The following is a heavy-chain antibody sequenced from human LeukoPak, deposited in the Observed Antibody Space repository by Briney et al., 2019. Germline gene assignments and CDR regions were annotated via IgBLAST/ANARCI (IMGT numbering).Heavy chain of an antibody. Sequence: ASVKVSCKASGYTFTGYYMHWVRQAPGQGLEWMGWINPNSGGTNYAQKFQGRVTMTRDTSISTAYMELSRLRSDDTAVYYCARDLLGTGTTFSMGYWGQGTLVTVSS. V-gene: IGHV1-2*02. J-gene: IGHJ4*02. CDR1: GYTFTGYY. D-gene: IGHD1-7*01. CDR2: INPNSGGT. CDR3: ARDLLGTGTTFSMGY.